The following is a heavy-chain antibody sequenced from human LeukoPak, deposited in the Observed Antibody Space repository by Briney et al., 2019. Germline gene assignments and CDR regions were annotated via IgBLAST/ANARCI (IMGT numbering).Heavy chain of an antibody. CDR3: ARGSAYSH. Sequence: GGSLRLSCAASGFTVSTSYMSWVRQAPGKGLEWVSVIYSGGSTYYADSVKGRFTISRDNSKNMLYLQMNSLRAEDTAVCYCARGSAYSHWGQGTLVTVSS. D-gene: IGHD3-22*01. V-gene: IGHV3-66*02. CDR1: GFTVSTSY. J-gene: IGHJ4*02. CDR2: IYSGGST.